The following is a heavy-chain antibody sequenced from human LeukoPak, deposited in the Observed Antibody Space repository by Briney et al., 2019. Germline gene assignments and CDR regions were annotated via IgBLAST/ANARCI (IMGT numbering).Heavy chain of an antibody. CDR2: IYSGGST. J-gene: IGHJ6*02. CDR3: ARDKGLAVAGTYYYYGMDV. Sequence: PGGSLRLSCAASGFTVSSNYMSWVRQAPGKGLEWVSVIYSGGSTYYADSVKGRFTISRDNSKNTLYLQMNSLRAEDTAVYYCARDKGLAVAGTYYYYGMDVWGQGTTVTVSS. D-gene: IGHD6-19*01. CDR1: GFTVSSNY. V-gene: IGHV3-66*01.